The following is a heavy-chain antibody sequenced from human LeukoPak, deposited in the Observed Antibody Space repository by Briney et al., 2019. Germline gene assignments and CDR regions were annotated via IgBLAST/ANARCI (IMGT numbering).Heavy chain of an antibody. CDR1: VGSISSYY. J-gene: IGHJ6*02. Sequence: SETLSLTCTVSVGSISSYYWSWLRQPPGKGLEWIGYIYYSGTTNYNPSLKRRVTISVDTPQNQFSLNQSSVTAADTAVYYCARHGYCSGGSCYSNYYYGMDVWGQGTTVTVSS. CDR3: ARHGYCSGGSCYSNYYYGMDV. V-gene: IGHV4-59*08. CDR2: IYYSGTT. D-gene: IGHD2-15*01.